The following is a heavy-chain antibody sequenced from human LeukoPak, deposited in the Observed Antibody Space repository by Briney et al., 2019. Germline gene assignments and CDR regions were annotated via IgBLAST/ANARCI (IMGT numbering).Heavy chain of an antibody. V-gene: IGHV3-30*18. CDR1: GFTFSSYG. CDR2: ISYDGSNK. D-gene: IGHD3-10*01. J-gene: IGHJ6*02. Sequence: PGRSLRLSCAASGFTFSSYGMHWVRQAPGKGLEWVAVISYDGSNKYYADSVKGRFTISRDNSKNTLYLQMNSLRAEDTAVYYCAKEVWGSGSYYNPWGMDVWGQGTTVTVSS. CDR3: AKEVWGSGSYYNPWGMDV.